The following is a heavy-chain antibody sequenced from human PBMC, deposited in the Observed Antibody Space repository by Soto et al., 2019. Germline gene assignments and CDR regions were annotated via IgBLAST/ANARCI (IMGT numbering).Heavy chain of an antibody. CDR2: IIPIFGTA. D-gene: IGHD3-22*01. Sequence: SVKVSCKASGGTFSSYAISWVRQAPGQGLEWMGGIIPIFGTANYAQKFQGRVTITADESTSTAYMELSSLRSEDTAVYYCARERYYYDSSGYPTLKDNWFAPWGQGTLVTVSS. CDR1: GGTFSSYA. CDR3: ARERYYYDSSGYPTLKDNWFAP. J-gene: IGHJ5*02. V-gene: IGHV1-69*13.